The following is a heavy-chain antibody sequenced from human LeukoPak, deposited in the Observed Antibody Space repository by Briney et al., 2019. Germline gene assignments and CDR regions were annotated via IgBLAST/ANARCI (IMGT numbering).Heavy chain of an antibody. CDR3: ARGRSGWYFRYYYYYMDV. CDR1: GYTFTSYA. D-gene: IGHD6-19*01. V-gene: IGHV7-4-1*02. Sequence: ASVKVSCKASGYTFTSYAMNWVRQAPGQGLEWMGWINTNTGNPTYAQGFTGRFVFSLDTSVSTAYLQISSLKAEDTAVYYRARGRSGWYFRYYYYYMDVWGKGTTVTVSS. J-gene: IGHJ6*03. CDR2: INTNTGNP.